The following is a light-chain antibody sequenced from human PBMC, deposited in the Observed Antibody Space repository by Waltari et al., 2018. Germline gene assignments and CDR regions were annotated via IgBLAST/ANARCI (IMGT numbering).Light chain of an antibody. CDR2: EVS. V-gene: IGLV2-8*01. Sequence: QSALTQPPSASGSLGQSVTISCTGTSSYVGASNYVPWYQQNPGKAPKLMIFEVSKRPSGVPDRFSGSRSGNTASLTVSGLQAEDEADYYCSSDAGSNNYVILGGGTKLTVL. CDR1: SSYVGASNY. CDR3: SSDAGSNNYVI. J-gene: IGLJ2*01.